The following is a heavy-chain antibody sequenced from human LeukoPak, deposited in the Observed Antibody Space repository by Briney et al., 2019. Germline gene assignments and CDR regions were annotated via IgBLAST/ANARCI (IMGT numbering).Heavy chain of an antibody. V-gene: IGHV1-18*04. Sequence: ASVMVSCKASGYTFTSYGISWVRQAPGQGLEWMGWISAYNGNTNYAQKLQGRVTMTTDTSTSTAYMELRSLRSDDTAVYYCARVGFYDYVWGSYRTVDYWGQGTLVTVSS. CDR3: ARVGFYDYVWGSYRTVDY. J-gene: IGHJ4*02. CDR1: GYTFTSYG. D-gene: IGHD3-16*02. CDR2: ISAYNGNT.